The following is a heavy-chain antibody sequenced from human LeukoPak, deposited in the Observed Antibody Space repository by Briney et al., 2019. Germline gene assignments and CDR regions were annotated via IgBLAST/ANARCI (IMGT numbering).Heavy chain of an antibody. CDR2: IYYSGST. CDR1: GGSISSGGYY. CDR3: ARYMEYYDFWSGDDAFDI. Sequence: SQTLSLTCTVSGGSISSGGYYWSWIRQHPGKGLEWIGYIYYSGSTYYNPSLKSRVTISVDTSKNQFSLNLSSVTAADTAVYYCARYMEYYDFWSGDDAFDIWDQGTMVTVSS. D-gene: IGHD3-3*01. J-gene: IGHJ3*02. V-gene: IGHV4-31*03.